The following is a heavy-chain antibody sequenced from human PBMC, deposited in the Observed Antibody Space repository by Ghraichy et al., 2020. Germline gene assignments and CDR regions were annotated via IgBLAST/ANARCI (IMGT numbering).Heavy chain of an antibody. Sequence: SETLSLTCTVSGGSISSYYWSWIRQPPGKGLEWIGYIYYSGSTNYNPSLKSRVTISVDTSKNQFFLKLSSVTAADTAVYYCARGGGECSSLSCYGWFKNAFDIWGQGTMVTVSS. CDR3: ARGGGECSSLSCYGWFKNAFDI. CDR1: GGSISSYY. D-gene: IGHD2-2*01. V-gene: IGHV4-59*01. CDR2: IYYSGST. J-gene: IGHJ3*02.